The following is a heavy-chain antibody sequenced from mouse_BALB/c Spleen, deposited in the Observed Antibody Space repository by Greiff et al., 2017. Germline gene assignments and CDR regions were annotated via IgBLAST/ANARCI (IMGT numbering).Heavy chain of an antibody. D-gene: IGHD1-1*01. CDR3: AYYYGSSYGFAY. J-gene: IGHJ3*01. V-gene: IGHV1-9*01. CDR2: ILPGSGST. CDR1: GYTFSSYW. Sequence: QVQLQQSGAELMKPGASVKISCKATGYTFSSYWIEWVKQRPGHGLEWIGEILPGSGSTNYNEKFKGKATFTADTSSNTAYMQLSSLTSEDSAVYYCAYYYGSSYGFAYWGQGTLVTVSA.